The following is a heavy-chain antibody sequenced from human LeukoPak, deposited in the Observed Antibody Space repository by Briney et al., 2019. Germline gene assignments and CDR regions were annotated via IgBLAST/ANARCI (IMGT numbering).Heavy chain of an antibody. J-gene: IGHJ4*02. D-gene: IGHD3-10*01. CDR3: ASDSGSSDY. V-gene: IGHV3-74*01. CDR1: GFTFSNYW. CDR2: INSDGINT. Sequence: GGSLRLSCAASGFTFSNYWMHWVRQAPGKGLVWVSRINSDGINTSYADSVKGRFTISRDNAKNSLYLQMNSLRAEDTAVYYCASDSGSSDYWGQGTLVTVSS.